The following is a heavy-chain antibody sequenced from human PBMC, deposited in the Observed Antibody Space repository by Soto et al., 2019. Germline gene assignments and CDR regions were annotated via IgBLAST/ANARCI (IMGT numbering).Heavy chain of an antibody. Sequence: QVQLVESGGGVVQPGRSLRLSCAASGFTFSSYGMHWVRQAPGKGLEWVAVISYDGSNKYYADSVKGRITISRDNSKNARYRQRNSLSAEDTAGYYCAVLGGSGWHIFDYWGQGTLVTVSS. CDR3: AVLGGSGWHIFDY. CDR1: GFTFSSYG. D-gene: IGHD6-19*01. CDR2: ISYDGSNK. V-gene: IGHV3-30*03. J-gene: IGHJ4*02.